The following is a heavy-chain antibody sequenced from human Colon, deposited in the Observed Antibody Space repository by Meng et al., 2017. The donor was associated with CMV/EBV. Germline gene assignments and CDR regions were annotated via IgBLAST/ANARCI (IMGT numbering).Heavy chain of an antibody. Sequence: GTFTTYTVNWVRQAPGKGLEWVGRVIPVLGIPTYAQKFQGRVAFSLDESTATAYMEISSLTSDDTAFYYCARGRGYYDSSGPLYFDQWGQGTLVTVSS. CDR1: GTFTTYT. CDR2: VIPVLGIP. J-gene: IGHJ4*02. V-gene: IGHV1-69*02. CDR3: ARGRGYYDSSGPLYFDQ. D-gene: IGHD3-22*01.